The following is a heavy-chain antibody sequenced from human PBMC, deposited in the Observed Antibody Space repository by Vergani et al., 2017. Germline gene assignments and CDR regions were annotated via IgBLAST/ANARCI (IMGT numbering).Heavy chain of an antibody. V-gene: IGHV4-34*01. CDR3: ARVNTETNGHLYYYYYMDV. D-gene: IGHD4-11*01. J-gene: IGHJ6*03. CDR1: GGSFTSYH. CDR2: IDHTGRP. Sequence: QVQLQQWGGGLLKPSETLSLTCVVNGGSFTSYHWTWIRQSPGEGLEWVGDIDHTGRPDYNPSLKSRLAMSVDKSRNQFSLTLNSVTATDTAIYFYARVNTETNGHLYYYYYMDVWGQGTAVTVS.